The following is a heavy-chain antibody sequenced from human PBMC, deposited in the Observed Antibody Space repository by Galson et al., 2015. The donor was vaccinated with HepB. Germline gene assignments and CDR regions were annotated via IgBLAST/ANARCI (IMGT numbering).Heavy chain of an antibody. CDR3: ASAGYCSGGSCEKPRWGYYYYYGMDV. V-gene: IGHV5-10-1*01. CDR2: IDPSDSYT. Sequence: QSGAEVTKPGESLRISCKGSGYSFTSYWISWVRQMPGKGLEWMGRIDPSDSYTNYSPSFQGHVTISADKSISTAYLQWSSLKASDTAMYYCASAGYCSGGSCEKPRWGYYYYYGMDVWGQGTTVTVSS. D-gene: IGHD2-15*01. CDR1: GYSFTSYW. J-gene: IGHJ6*02.